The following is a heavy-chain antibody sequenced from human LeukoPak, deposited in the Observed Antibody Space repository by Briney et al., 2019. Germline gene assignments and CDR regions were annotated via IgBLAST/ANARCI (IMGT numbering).Heavy chain of an antibody. CDR3: AKDRAVPAAKDDYYYGMDV. J-gene: IGHJ6*02. D-gene: IGHD2-2*01. CDR1: GFTFDDYA. V-gene: IGHV3-9*01. CDR2: ISWNSGSI. Sequence: GRSLRLSCAASGFTFDDYAMHWVRQAPGKGLEWVSGISWNSGSIGYVDSVKGRFTISRDNAKNSVYLQMNSLRAEDTALYYCAKDRAVPAAKDDYYYGMDVWGQGTTVTVSS.